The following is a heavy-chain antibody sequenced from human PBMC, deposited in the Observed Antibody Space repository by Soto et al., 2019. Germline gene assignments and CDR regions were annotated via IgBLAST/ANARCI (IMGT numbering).Heavy chain of an antibody. D-gene: IGHD2-2*01. CDR2: ISAYTDTP. V-gene: IGHV1-18*01. CDR1: GYTFTNFG. Sequence: QVQMVQSVAEVKKPGASVKVSCRASGYTFTNFGVTWVRRAPGQGLEWMGWISAYTDTPNYAQKLQGRVTMTIDTSTSTAYMDLRRLTSDDTAVYYCARVIPGVEAWFDPWGQGTLVTVSS. CDR3: ARVIPGVEAWFDP. J-gene: IGHJ5*02.